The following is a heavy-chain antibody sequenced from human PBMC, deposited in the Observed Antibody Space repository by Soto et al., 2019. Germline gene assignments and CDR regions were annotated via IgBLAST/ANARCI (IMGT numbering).Heavy chain of an antibody. CDR2: INPSGGST. J-gene: IGHJ4*02. CDR3: ARTPTQLIAVAGFDY. D-gene: IGHD6-19*01. V-gene: IGHV1-46*01. CDR1: GYTFTSYY. Sequence: QVQLVQSGAEVKKPGASVKVSCKASGYTFTSYYMHWVRQAPGQGLGWMGIINPSGGSTSYAQKSQGRVPMTRDTSTSTVYMELRSLRSEDTAVYYCARTPTQLIAVAGFDYWGQGTLVTVSS.